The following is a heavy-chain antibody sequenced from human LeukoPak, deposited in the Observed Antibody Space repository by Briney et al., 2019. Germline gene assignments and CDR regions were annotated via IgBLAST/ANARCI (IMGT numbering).Heavy chain of an antibody. V-gene: IGHV1-69*13. CDR1: GGTFSSYA. Sequence: SVKVSCKASGGTFSSYAISWVRQAPGQGREWMGGIIPIFGTANYAQKFQGRVTITADESTSTAYMELSSLRSEDTAVYYCARMTRPGYYYYMDVWGKGTTVTVSS. D-gene: IGHD6-6*01. CDR3: ARMTRPGYYYYMDV. J-gene: IGHJ6*03. CDR2: IIPIFGTA.